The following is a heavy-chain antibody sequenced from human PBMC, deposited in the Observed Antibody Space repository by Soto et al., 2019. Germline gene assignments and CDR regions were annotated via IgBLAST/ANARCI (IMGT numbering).Heavy chain of an antibody. CDR3: ARLHIESGSYPSSDY. Sequence: SETLSLTCAVYGGSFSGYYWSWIRQPPGKGLEWIGEINHSGSTNYNPSLKSRVTISVDTSKNQFSLKLSSVTAADTAVYYCARLHIESGSYPSSDYWGQGTLVTVSS. CDR1: GGSFSGYY. D-gene: IGHD1-26*01. CDR2: INHSGST. J-gene: IGHJ4*02. V-gene: IGHV4-34*01.